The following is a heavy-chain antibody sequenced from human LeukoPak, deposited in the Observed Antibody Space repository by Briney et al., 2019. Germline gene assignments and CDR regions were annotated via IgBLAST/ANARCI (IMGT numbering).Heavy chain of an antibody. Sequence: GASVKVSCKASGYTFTSYGISWVRQAPGQGLEWMGWISAYNGNTNYAQKLQGRVTMTTDTSTSTAYMELRSLRSDDTAVYYCARDVTMARGVRTRFDYWGQGTLVTVSS. V-gene: IGHV1-18*01. J-gene: IGHJ4*02. D-gene: IGHD3-10*01. CDR1: GYTFTSYG. CDR2: ISAYNGNT. CDR3: ARDVTMARGVRTRFDY.